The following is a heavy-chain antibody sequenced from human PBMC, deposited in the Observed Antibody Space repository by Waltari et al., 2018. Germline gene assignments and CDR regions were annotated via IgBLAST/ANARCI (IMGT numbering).Heavy chain of an antibody. Sequence: QVQLVQSGAEVKKPGASVKVSCKASGYTFTGYYMHWVRQAPGQGLEWMGWINPNSGGTNEEQKFQGRVTMNRDTSISTAYMELSSLRSDDTAVYYCARRTPAGAFAIWGQGTMVTVSS. CDR2: INPNSGGT. CDR1: GYTFTGYY. D-gene: IGHD6-25*01. V-gene: IGHV1-2*02. CDR3: ARRTPAGAFAI. J-gene: IGHJ3*02.